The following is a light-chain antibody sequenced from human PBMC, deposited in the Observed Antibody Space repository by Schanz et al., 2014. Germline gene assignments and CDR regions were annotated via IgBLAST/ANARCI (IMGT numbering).Light chain of an antibody. CDR1: QSVSSY. CDR3: QQFGKLPWT. CDR2: AAS. Sequence: EIVLTQSPATLSLSPGERATLSCRASQSVSSYLAWYQQKPGQAPRLLIYAASIRAIGIPDRFSGSGSGTDFTLTISRLEPEDFAVFYCQQFGKLPWTFGQGTKVDIK. J-gene: IGKJ1*01. V-gene: IGKV3-20*01.